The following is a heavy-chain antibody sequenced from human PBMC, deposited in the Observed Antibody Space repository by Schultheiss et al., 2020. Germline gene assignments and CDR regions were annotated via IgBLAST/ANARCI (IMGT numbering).Heavy chain of an antibody. CDR3: AKDYDLGIAVAGTTED. Sequence: GGSLRLSCAASGFTFDDYAMHWVRQAPGKGLEWVAVVSFDGTSKYYADSVRGRFTISRDNSKNTLYLQMNSLRAEDTAVYYCAKDYDLGIAVAGTTEDWGRGTLVTVSS. V-gene: IGHV3-30*18. CDR2: VSFDGTSK. CDR1: GFTFDDYA. D-gene: IGHD6-19*01. J-gene: IGHJ4*02.